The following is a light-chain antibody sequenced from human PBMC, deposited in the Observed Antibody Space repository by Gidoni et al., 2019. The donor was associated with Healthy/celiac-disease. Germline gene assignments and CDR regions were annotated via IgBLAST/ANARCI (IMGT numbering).Light chain of an antibody. J-gene: IGKJ1*01. Sequence: DIVITQSPDSLAVSLGERATINCKSSQSVLYSSNNKNYLAWYQQKPGQPPKLLIYWASTRESGVPDRFSGSGSGKDFTLTISSLQAEDVAVYYCQQYYSTWTFGQGTKVEIK. CDR3: QQYYSTWT. CDR2: WAS. V-gene: IGKV4-1*01. CDR1: QSVLYSSNNKNY.